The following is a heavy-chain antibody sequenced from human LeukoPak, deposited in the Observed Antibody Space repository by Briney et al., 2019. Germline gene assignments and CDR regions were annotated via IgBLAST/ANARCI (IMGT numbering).Heavy chain of an antibody. CDR3: ARDGGPMTTVTPGAFDI. Sequence: SETLSLTCAVYGGSFSGYYWSWIRQPPGKGLEWIGEINHSGSTNYNPSLKSRVTISVDKSKNQFSLKLSSVTAADTAVYYCARDGGPMTTVTPGAFDIWGQGTMVTVSS. CDR2: INHSGST. V-gene: IGHV4-34*01. CDR1: GGSFSGYY. J-gene: IGHJ3*02. D-gene: IGHD4-17*01.